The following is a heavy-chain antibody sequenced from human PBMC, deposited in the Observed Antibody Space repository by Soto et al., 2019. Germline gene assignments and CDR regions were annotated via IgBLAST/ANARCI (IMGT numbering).Heavy chain of an antibody. J-gene: IGHJ4*02. CDR1: GYTFSNYG. V-gene: IGHV1-18*01. D-gene: IGHD1-7*01. Sequence: QVQLVQSGVEVKKPGASLRVSCQASGYTFSNYGITWVRQAPGQGLEWMGWISAYNGDTNYAQKVQDRVTMTADKSTNTVYMELRNLRSDDTAVYYCAKPGGEAELLILDYWGQGTRVTVSS. CDR2: ISAYNGDT. CDR3: AKPGGEAELLILDY.